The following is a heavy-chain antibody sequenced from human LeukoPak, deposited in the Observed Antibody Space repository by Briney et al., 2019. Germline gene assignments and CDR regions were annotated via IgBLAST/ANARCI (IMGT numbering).Heavy chain of an antibody. D-gene: IGHD3-3*01. CDR1: GGSINSYY. CDR2: IYIGGST. J-gene: IGHJ4*02. V-gene: IGHV4-4*07. CDR3: ARAATITMFDY. Sequence: SETLSLTCTVSGGSINSYYWNWIRQPAGKGLEWIGRIYIGGSTNYNPSLNSRVTMSVDTSKNQFSLKLSSVTAADTAVYYCARAATITMFDYWGQGTLVTVSS.